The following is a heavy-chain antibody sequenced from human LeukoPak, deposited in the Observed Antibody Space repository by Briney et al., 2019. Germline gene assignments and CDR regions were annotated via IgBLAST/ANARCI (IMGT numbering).Heavy chain of an antibody. Sequence: SQTLSLTCTVSGGSISSGGYYWSWIRQPPGKGLEWIGYIYHSGSTYYNPSLKSRVTISVDRSKNQFSLKLSSVTAADTAVYYCAVKLGLGYYYYYMDVWGKGTTVTVSS. CDR2: IYHSGST. CDR3: AVKLGLGYYYYYMDV. CDR1: GGSISSGGYY. D-gene: IGHD7-27*01. V-gene: IGHV4-30-2*01. J-gene: IGHJ6*03.